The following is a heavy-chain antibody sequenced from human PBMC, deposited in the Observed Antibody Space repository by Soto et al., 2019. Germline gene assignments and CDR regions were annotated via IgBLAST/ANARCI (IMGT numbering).Heavy chain of an antibody. V-gene: IGHV4-59*08. CDR2: IYYSGST. D-gene: IGHD3-10*01. CDR3: ARRRYGSGSVFDY. CDR1: GGSISSYY. J-gene: IGHJ4*02. Sequence: SETMSLTCTVSGGSISSYYWSWIRQPPGKGLEWIGYIYYSGSTNYNPSLKSRVTISVDTSKNQFSLKLSSVTAADTAVYYCARRRYGSGSVFDYWGQGTLVTVSS.